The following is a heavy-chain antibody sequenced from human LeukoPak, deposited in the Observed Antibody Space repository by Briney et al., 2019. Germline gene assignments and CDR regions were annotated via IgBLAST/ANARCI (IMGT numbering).Heavy chain of an antibody. Sequence: SETLSLTCTVSGGSISSYYWSWIRQPPGKGLEWIGYIYYSVSTNYNPSLKSRVTISVDTSKNQFSLKLSSVTAADTAVYYCAYGDYETHFDYWGQGTLVTVSS. D-gene: IGHD4-17*01. V-gene: IGHV4-59*01. CDR2: IYYSVST. J-gene: IGHJ4*02. CDR3: AYGDYETHFDY. CDR1: GGSISSYY.